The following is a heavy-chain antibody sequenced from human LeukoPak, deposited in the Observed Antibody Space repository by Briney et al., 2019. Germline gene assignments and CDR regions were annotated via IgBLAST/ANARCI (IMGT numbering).Heavy chain of an antibody. CDR2: INPNSGGT. CDR3: ARGGFRPYSSSRPNDY. D-gene: IGHD6-13*01. CDR1: GYTFTGYY. Sequence: ASVKVSCKASGYTFTGYYMHWVRQAPGQGLEWMAWINPNSGGTNYAQKFQGRVTMTRDTSISTAYMELSRLRSDDTAAYYCARGGFRPYSSSRPNDYWGQGTLVTVSS. J-gene: IGHJ4*02. V-gene: IGHV1-2*02.